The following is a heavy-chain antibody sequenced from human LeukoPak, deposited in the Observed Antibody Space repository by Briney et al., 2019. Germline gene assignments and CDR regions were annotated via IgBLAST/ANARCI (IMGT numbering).Heavy chain of an antibody. Sequence: ASVKVSCKASGYTFTGYYMHWVRQAPGQGLEWMGWINPNSGGTNYAQKFQGRVTMTRGTSISTAYMELSRLRSDDTAVYYCARDISSGWYVGRAYYFDYWGQGTLVTVSS. J-gene: IGHJ4*02. D-gene: IGHD6-19*01. V-gene: IGHV1-2*02. CDR3: ARDISSGWYVGRAYYFDY. CDR1: GYTFTGYY. CDR2: INPNSGGT.